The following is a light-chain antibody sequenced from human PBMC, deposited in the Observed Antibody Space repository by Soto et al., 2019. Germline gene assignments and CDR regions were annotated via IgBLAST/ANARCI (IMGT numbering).Light chain of an antibody. V-gene: IGLV8-61*01. CDR3: VLYMGSGIWV. Sequence: QTVVTQEPSFSVSPGGTVTLTCGLSSDSVSTSYYPSWYQQTPGQAPRTLIYSTNTRSSGVPDRFSVSILGNKAALTITGAQADDESDYYCVLYMGSGIWVFGGGTKVTV. CDR2: STN. J-gene: IGLJ2*01. CDR1: SDSVSTSYY.